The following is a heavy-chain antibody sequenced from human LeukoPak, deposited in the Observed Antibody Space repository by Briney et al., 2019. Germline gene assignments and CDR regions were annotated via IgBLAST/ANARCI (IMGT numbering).Heavy chain of an antibody. D-gene: IGHD5-18*01. Sequence: PSQTLSLTCTVSGGSTSSGDYYWSWIRQPPGKGLEWIGYIYYSGSTYYNPSLKSRVTISVDTSKNQFSLKLSSVTAADTAVYYCAIYTAMAYYFDYWGQGTLVTVSS. V-gene: IGHV4-30-4*01. CDR2: IYYSGST. CDR1: GGSTSSGDYY. J-gene: IGHJ4*02. CDR3: AIYTAMAYYFDY.